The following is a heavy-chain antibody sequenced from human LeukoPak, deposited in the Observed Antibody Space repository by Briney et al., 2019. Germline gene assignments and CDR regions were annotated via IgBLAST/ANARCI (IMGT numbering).Heavy chain of an antibody. D-gene: IGHD2-8*02. CDR2: IWSDGNNR. CDR1: GFTFRNYG. Sequence: PGGSLRLSCASSGFTFRNYGMHWVRQATGKGLEGVSFIWSDGNNRFYADSVKGRFTISRDNSKNMLYLPMDTLRAEDTALYYCAKDPGASVSGFYMDVWGKGTTVIVSS. CDR3: AKDPGASVSGFYMDV. J-gene: IGHJ6*03. V-gene: IGHV3-30*02.